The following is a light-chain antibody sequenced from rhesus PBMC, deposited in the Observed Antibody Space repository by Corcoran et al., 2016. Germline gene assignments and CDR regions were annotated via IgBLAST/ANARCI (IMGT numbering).Light chain of an antibody. CDR1: QSISSW. CDR2: KGT. Sequence: DIQMTQSPSSLSASVGDTVTITCRASQSISSWLAWYQQKPGKAPKLLIYKGTSLQRGVPSRFRGRGSGTDCTLTISSLQSEDFATDYCKQYSSSPWTFGQGTKVEIK. V-gene: IGKV1-22*01. J-gene: IGKJ1*01. CDR3: KQYSSSPWT.